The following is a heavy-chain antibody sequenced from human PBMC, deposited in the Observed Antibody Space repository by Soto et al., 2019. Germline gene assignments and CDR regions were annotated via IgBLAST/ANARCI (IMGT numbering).Heavy chain of an antibody. J-gene: IGHJ4*02. CDR1: GFIFSDYA. CDR2: IRGTDRTT. D-gene: IGHD1-26*01. CDR3: ARKGGSFYGPFDY. V-gene: IGHV3-23*01. Sequence: HPGGSLRLSCAASGFIFSDYAMSWVRQAPGKGLEWVSTIRGTDRTTYYSDSVKGRFTISRDNSKNTLYLQMNSLRAEDAAIYYCARKGGSFYGPFDYRGQGTLVTVSS.